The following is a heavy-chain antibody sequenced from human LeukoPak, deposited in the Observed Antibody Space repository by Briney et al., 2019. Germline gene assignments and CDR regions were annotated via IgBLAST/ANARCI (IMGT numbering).Heavy chain of an antibody. V-gene: IGHV3-33*01. CDR2: IWYDGSNK. Sequence: PGGSLRLSCAASGFTFSDYGMHWVRQAPSKGLEWVAVIWYDGSNKYYADSVKGRFTISRDNSRNTLYLQMNSLRAEDTAVYYCVRELPPVVQYYFDYWGPGTLVTVSS. CDR3: VRELPPVVQYYFDY. J-gene: IGHJ4*02. CDR1: GFTFSDYG. D-gene: IGHD3-22*01.